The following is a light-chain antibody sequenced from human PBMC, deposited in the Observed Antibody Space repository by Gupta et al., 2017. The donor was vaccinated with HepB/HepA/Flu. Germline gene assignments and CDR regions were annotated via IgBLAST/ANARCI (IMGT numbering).Light chain of an antibody. V-gene: IGKV3-15*01. Sequence: EIVMTQSPATLSLSPGETATLSCRASQSVSRHLAWYQQRPGQAPSLLIYGTSTRATGTPARFSGSGSETEFTLTISSLQSEDFAVYYCQQYNNWPSLTFGGGTKVEIK. CDR3: QQYNNWPSLT. CDR2: GTS. CDR1: QSVSRH. J-gene: IGKJ4*01.